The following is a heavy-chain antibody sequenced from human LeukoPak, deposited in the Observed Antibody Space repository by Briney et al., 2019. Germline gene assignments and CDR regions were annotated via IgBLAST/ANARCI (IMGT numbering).Heavy chain of an antibody. J-gene: IGHJ4*02. D-gene: IGHD4/OR15-4a*01. CDR2: IYYSGST. CDR3: ARDSGGTMVDY. V-gene: IGHV4-59*01. CDR1: GGSISSYY. Sequence: SETLSLTCTVSGGSISSYYWSWIRQPPGKGPEWIGYIYYSGSTNYNPSLKSRVTISVDTSKNQFSLKLSSVTAADTAVYYCARDSGGTMVDYWGQGTLVTVSS.